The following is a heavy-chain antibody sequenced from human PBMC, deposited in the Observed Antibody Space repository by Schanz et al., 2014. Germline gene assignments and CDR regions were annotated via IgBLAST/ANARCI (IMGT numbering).Heavy chain of an antibody. J-gene: IGHJ4*02. Sequence: VQLVESGGGVVQPGGSLRLSCAVSGFTVSSNHMSWVRQAPGKGLEWVSVISGSGGSTYYADSVKGRFTISRDNAKNTLYLQMNSLRAEDTAVYYCAKDLLYGAPMPLNHLDYWGQGTLVTVSS. CDR3: AKDLLYGAPMPLNHLDY. D-gene: IGHD2-2*01. CDR2: ISGSGGST. V-gene: IGHV3-23*04. CDR1: GFTVSSNH.